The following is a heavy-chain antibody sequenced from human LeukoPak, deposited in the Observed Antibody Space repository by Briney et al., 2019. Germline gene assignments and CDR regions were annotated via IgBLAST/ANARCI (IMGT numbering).Heavy chain of an antibody. Sequence: GGSLRLSCAASGFTFSSYGMNWVRQAPGKGLEWVSYISSSGSTIYYADSVKGRFTISRDNAKNSLYLQMNSLRAEDTAVYYCARLGGGLVIGGEQDYWGQGTLVTVSS. D-gene: IGHD3/OR15-3a*01. J-gene: IGHJ4*02. CDR2: ISSSGSTI. CDR3: ARLGGGLVIGGEQDY. V-gene: IGHV3-48*03. CDR1: GFTFSSYG.